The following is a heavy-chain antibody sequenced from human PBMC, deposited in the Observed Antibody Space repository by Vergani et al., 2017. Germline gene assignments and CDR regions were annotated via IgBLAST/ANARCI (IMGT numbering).Heavy chain of an antibody. V-gene: IGHV3-66*02. Sequence: EVQLVESGGGLVQPGGSLRLSCAASGFTVSSNYMSWVRQAPGKGLEWVSVIYSGGSTYYADSVKGRFTISRDNSKNTLCLQMNSLRAEDTAVYYCARLRFLEWPDYWGQGTLVTVSS. CDR2: IYSGGST. CDR1: GFTVSSNY. D-gene: IGHD3-3*01. CDR3: ARLRFLEWPDY. J-gene: IGHJ4*02.